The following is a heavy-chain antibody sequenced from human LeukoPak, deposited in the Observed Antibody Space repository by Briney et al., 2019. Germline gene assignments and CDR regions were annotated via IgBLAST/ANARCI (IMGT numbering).Heavy chain of an antibody. CDR1: GGSISSYY. J-gene: IGHJ5*02. CDR2: IYYSGST. Sequence: SETLSLTCTVSGGSISSYYWSWIRQPPGKGLEWIGYIYYSGSTNYNPSLQSRVTISVDPSKNQFSLKLSSVTAAATAVYYCASARGVGNRFAPWGQGTLVTVSS. D-gene: IGHD3-3*01. V-gene: IGHV4-59*01. CDR3: ASARGVGNRFAP.